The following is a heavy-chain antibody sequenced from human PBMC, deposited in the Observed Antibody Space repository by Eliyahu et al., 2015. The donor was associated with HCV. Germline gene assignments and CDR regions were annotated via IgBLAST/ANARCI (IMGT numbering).Heavy chain of an antibody. CDR1: GFPIDDYG. D-gene: IGHD3/OR15-3a*01. CDR3: ARDGLVGVVDAFDL. J-gene: IGHJ3*01. CDR2: INWNGGST. Sequence: EVQLVESGGSVVRPGGSLRLSCAASGFPIDDYGLTWVRQSPGKGLEWVSNINWNGGSTIYAASVKGRFTISRDSAKNSVFLQMDSLRADDTALYYCARDGLVGVVDAFDLWGQGTMVTVSS. V-gene: IGHV3-20*04.